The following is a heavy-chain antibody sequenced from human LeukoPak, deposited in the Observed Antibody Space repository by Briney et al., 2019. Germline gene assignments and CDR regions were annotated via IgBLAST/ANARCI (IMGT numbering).Heavy chain of an antibody. CDR2: IKQDGSET. J-gene: IGHJ4*02. CDR3: ARGKGLDY. CDR1: GFTFTTYW. Sequence: PGGSLRLSCAASGFTFTTYWMSWVRQAPGKGLEWVANIKQDGSETYYVDSVKGRFTISRDNAKKSLYLQMNNLRAEDTAAYYCARGKGLDYWGQGTLVTVSS. V-gene: IGHV3-7*04.